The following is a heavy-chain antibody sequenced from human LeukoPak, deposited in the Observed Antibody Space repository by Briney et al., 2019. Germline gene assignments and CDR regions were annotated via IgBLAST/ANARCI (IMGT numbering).Heavy chain of an antibody. Sequence: GESLKISCKSSGYIFNTYWIGWVRQMPGKGLEWMGIIFPRDSDTRYSPSFQGHVTISADKSISTAYLQSSSLKASDTAMYYCARGSHSSGYFGYFDLWGQGALVTASS. V-gene: IGHV5-51*01. J-gene: IGHJ5*02. CDR2: IFPRDSDT. CDR1: GYIFNTYW. D-gene: IGHD6-19*01. CDR3: ARGSHSSGYFGYFDL.